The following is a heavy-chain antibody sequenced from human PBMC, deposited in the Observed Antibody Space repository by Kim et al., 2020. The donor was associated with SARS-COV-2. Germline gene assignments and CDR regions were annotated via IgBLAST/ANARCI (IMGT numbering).Heavy chain of an antibody. CDR1: GYTFTSYD. CDR2: MNPNSGNT. CDR3: ARGTHSYYYYGMDV. J-gene: IGHJ6*02. V-gene: IGHV1-8*01. Sequence: ASVKVSCKASGYTFTSYDINWVRQATGQGLEWMGWMNPNSGNTGYAQKFQGRVTMTRNTSISTAYMELSSLRSEDTAVYYCARGTHSYYYYGMDVWGQGTTVTVSS.